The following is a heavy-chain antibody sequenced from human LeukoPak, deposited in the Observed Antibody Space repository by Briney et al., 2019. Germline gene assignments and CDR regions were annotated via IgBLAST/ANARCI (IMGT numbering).Heavy chain of an antibody. CDR3: ARGTVGATQVAYDY. V-gene: IGHV1-46*01. CDR2: INPSGGST. CDR1: GGTFSSYA. D-gene: IGHD1-26*01. J-gene: IGHJ4*02. Sequence: ASVKVSCKASGGTFSSYAISWVRQAPGQGLEWMGIINPSGGSTSYAQKFQGRVTMTRDTSTSTVYMELSSLRSEDTAVYYCARGTVGATQVAYDYWGQGTLVTVSS.